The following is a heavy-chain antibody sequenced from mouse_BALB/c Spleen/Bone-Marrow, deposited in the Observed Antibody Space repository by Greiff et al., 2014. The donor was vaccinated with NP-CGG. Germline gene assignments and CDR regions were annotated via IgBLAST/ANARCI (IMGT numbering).Heavy chain of an antibody. CDR1: GYTFTSYW. D-gene: IGHD1-1*01. CDR2: IYPSDSYT. Sequence: VQLQPSXSDLVRPGASVKLSCQASGYTFTSYWINWVKQRPGQGLEWIGNIYPSDSYTNYNQKFKDKATLTVDKSSSTAYMQLSSPTSEDSAVYYCTREDGSFAYWGQGTLVTVSA. J-gene: IGHJ3*01. V-gene: IGHV1-69*02. CDR3: TREDGSFAY.